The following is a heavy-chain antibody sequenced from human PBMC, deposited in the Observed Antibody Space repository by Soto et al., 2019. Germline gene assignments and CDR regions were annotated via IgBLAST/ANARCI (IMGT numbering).Heavy chain of an antibody. D-gene: IGHD4-4*01. CDR1: GGSFDGYY. Sequence: SETLSLTCAVYGGSFDGYYWSWIRQPPGKGLEWIGEINHSGSTNYNPSLKSRVTISVDTSKNQFSLKLNSVTAADTAVYYCASTATVTTPKYNWFDPWGQGTLVTVSS. CDR2: INHSGST. J-gene: IGHJ5*02. CDR3: ASTATVTTPKYNWFDP. V-gene: IGHV4-34*01.